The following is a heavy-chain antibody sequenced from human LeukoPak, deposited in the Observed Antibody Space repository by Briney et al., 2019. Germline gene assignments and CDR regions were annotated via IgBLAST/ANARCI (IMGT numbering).Heavy chain of an antibody. CDR1: GYTFTSYG. D-gene: IGHD6-13*01. J-gene: IGHJ4*02. V-gene: IGHV1-18*01. CDR3: ARVQRGVYSGNSYYYFDY. Sequence: ASVKVSCKASGYTFTSYGISWVRQAPGQGLEWMGWISAYNGNTNYAQKLQGRVTMTTDTSTSTAYMELRSLRSDDTAVYYCARVQRGVYSGNSYYYFDYWGQGALVTVSS. CDR2: ISAYNGNT.